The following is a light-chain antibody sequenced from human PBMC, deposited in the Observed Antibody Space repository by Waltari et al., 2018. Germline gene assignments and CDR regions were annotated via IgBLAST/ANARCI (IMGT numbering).Light chain of an antibody. V-gene: IGLV6-57*02. CDR1: SGSIASNH. J-gene: IGLJ2*01. CDR2: EDN. Sequence: NFMLTQPHSVSESPGKTVTISCTGSSGSIASNHVQWYQQRPGSAPTPVIYEDNQRPSGVPDRFSGSIDSSSNSASLTISGLKTEDEADYYCQSYDSSIVVFGGGTKLTVL. CDR3: QSYDSSIVV.